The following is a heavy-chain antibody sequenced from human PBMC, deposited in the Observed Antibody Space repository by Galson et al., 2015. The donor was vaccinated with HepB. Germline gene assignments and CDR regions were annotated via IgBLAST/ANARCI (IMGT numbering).Heavy chain of an antibody. CDR1: GFTLDTYA. Sequence: SLRLSCAASGFTLDTYAMSWVRQAPGKGLEWVSAISVTGGSTYYADSVKGRFTISRDTSKNTLFLQMNSLRAEDTAVYYCAKERREEFDYWGQGTLVTVSS. CDR2: ISVTGGST. CDR3: AKERREEFDY. V-gene: IGHV3-23*01. J-gene: IGHJ4*02.